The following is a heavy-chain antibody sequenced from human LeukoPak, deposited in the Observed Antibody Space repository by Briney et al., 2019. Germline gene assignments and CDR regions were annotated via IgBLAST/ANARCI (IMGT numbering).Heavy chain of an antibody. CDR2: IYYTGST. J-gene: IGHJ6*02. CDR1: GGSISSYY. D-gene: IGHD3-10*01. V-gene: IGHV4-59*01. Sequence: SETLSLTCTVSGGSISSYYWSWIRQPPGKGLEWIGYIYYTGSTKYNPSLKSRVTISVDTSKNQFSLKLSSVTAADTAVYYCSRDRSVYHSGSKAYYFYGMDVWGQGTTVAVSS. CDR3: SRDRSVYHSGSKAYYFYGMDV.